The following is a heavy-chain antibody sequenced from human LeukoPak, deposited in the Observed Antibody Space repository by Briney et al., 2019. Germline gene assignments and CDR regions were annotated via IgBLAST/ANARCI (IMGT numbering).Heavy chain of an antibody. CDR2: INPSGSST. J-gene: IGHJ6*03. D-gene: IGHD1-26*01. V-gene: IGHV1-46*01. Sequence: GASVKVSCKASGYSFTSHYMHWVRQAPGQGLEWLGLINPSGSSTLYAQKFQGRVTMTRDMSTTTDYMELSSLRSEDTAVYYCARQIFGGTYSYYYYYMDVWGKGTTVTVSS. CDR3: ARQIFGGTYSYYYYYMDV. CDR1: GYSFTSHY.